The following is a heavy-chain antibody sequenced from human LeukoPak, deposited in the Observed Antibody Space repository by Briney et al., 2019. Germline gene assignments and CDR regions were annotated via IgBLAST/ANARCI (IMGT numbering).Heavy chain of an antibody. CDR1: GFTFSSYG. J-gene: IGHJ4*02. CDR3: AKVRGSWYYYDSSGPFDY. V-gene: IGHV3-30*18. D-gene: IGHD3-22*01. CDR2: ISYDGSNK. Sequence: GRSLRLSCAASGFTFSSYGMHWVRQAPGKGLEWVAVISYDGSNKYYADSVKGRFTISRDNSKNTLYLQMNSLRAEDTAVYYCAKVRGSWYYYDSSGPFDYWGQGTLVTVSS.